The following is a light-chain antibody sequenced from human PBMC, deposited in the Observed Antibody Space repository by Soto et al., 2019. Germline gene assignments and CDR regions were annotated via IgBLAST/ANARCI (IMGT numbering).Light chain of an antibody. CDR1: QSISGT. J-gene: IGKJ1*01. CDR3: QQSYSTPPWT. Sequence: EIVMTQSPATLSVSPGGRATLSCRASQSISGTLAWYQHKPGQAPRLLIYASSNRATGIPDRFSGSASGPDFTLTINRLEPEDFATYFCQQSYSTPPWTFGQGTKVDIK. V-gene: IGKV3D-15*01. CDR2: ASS.